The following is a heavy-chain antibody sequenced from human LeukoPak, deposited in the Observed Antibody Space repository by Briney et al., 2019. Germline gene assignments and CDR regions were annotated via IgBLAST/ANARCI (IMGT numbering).Heavy chain of an antibody. CDR3: ARGPHTMITFGGVPNWFDP. Sequence: ASVKVSCKASGYTFTSYDINWVRQATGQGLEWMGWMNPNSGNTGYAQKFQGRVTMTRNTSISTAYMELSSLRSEDTAVYYCARGPHTMITFGGVPNWFDPWGQGTLVTVSS. CDR2: MNPNSGNT. CDR1: GYTFTSYD. V-gene: IGHV1-8*01. J-gene: IGHJ5*02. D-gene: IGHD3-16*01.